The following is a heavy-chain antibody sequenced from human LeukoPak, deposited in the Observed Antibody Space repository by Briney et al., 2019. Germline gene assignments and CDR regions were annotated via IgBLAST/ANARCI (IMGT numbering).Heavy chain of an antibody. Sequence: SKTLSLTCTVSGGSISSGDYYWSWIRQPPGKGLEWIGYIYYSGSTYYNPSLKSRVTISVDTSKNQFSLKLSSVTAADTAVYYCARGLGSDAFDIWGQGTMVTVSS. CDR3: ARGLGSDAFDI. V-gene: IGHV4-30-4*01. CDR1: GGSISSGDYY. J-gene: IGHJ3*02. CDR2: IYYSGST.